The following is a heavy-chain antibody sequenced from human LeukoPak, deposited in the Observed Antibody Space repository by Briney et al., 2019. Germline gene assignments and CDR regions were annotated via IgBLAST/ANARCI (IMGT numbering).Heavy chain of an antibody. Sequence: GRSLRLSCAASGFTFSSYGMHWVRQAPGKGLEWVAVIWYDGSNKYYADSVKGRFTISRDNAKNSVYLQMDSLRPEDTALYYCAKNLQDYWGQGTLVTVSS. CDR2: IWYDGSNK. CDR1: GFTFSSYG. J-gene: IGHJ4*02. CDR3: AKNLQDY. V-gene: IGHV3-33*03.